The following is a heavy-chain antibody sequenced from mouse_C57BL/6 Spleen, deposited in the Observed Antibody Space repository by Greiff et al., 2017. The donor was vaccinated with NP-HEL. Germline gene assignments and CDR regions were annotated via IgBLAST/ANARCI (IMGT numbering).Heavy chain of an antibody. J-gene: IGHJ4*01. CDR1: GYTFTSYT. CDR2: INPSSGYT. CDR3: ARDYDYAMDY. Sequence: VMLVESGAELSRPGASVKMSCKASGYTFTSYTMHWVKQRPGQGLEWIGYINPSSGYTKYNQKFKDKATLTADKSSSTAYMQLSSLTSEDSAVYYCARDYDYAMDYWGQGTSVTVSS. V-gene: IGHV1-4*01. D-gene: IGHD2-4*01.